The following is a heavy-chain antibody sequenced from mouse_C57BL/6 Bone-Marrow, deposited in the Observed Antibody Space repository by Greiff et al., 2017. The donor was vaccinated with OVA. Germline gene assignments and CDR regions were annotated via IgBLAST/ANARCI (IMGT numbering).Heavy chain of an antibody. CDR2: IYPGDGDT. CDR3: ARVYYYGSSFHWYFDV. J-gene: IGHJ1*03. CDR1: GYAFSSYW. D-gene: IGHD1-1*01. V-gene: IGHV1-80*01. Sequence: QVQLQQSGAELVKPGASVKISCKASGYAFSSYWMNWVKQRPGKGLEWIGQIYPGDGDTNYNGKFKGKATLTADKSSSTAYMQLSSLTSEDSAVYFCARVYYYGSSFHWYFDVWGTGTTVTVSS.